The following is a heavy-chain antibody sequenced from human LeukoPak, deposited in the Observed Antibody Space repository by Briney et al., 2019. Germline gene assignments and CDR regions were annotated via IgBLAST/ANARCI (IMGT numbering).Heavy chain of an antibody. CDR3: ARDSVLGAK. CDR1: GYTLTGYY. V-gene: IGHV1-2*06. J-gene: IGHJ4*02. CDR2: INPNTGGT. D-gene: IGHD1-26*01. Sequence: GASVKVSCKASGYTLTGYYMHWVRQPPGQGLEWMGRINPNTGGTNYAQKFQGRVAMTRDTSISTAYLDLSSLTSDDTAVYYCARDSVLGAKWGQGTLVTVSS.